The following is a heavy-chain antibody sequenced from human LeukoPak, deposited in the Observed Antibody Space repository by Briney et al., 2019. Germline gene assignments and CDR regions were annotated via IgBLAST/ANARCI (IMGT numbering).Heavy chain of an antibody. CDR1: GGSISSSSYY. CDR2: IYYSGST. J-gene: IGHJ3*01. CDR3: RILREDRSLFC. D-gene: IGHD2-15*01. Sequence: SETLSLTCTVSGGSISSSSYYWGWIRQPPGKGLEWIGSIYYSGSTYYNPSLKSRVTISVDTSKNQFSLKLSSVTAADTAVYYCRILREDRSLFCWGQGTMVTVSS. V-gene: IGHV4-39*01.